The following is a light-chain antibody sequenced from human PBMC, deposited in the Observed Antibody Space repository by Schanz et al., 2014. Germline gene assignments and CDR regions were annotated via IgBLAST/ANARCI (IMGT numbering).Light chain of an antibody. Sequence: QSALTQPASVSGSPGQSITISCTGTSSDVGSYNLVSWYQQHPGKAPKLIIYEGSNRPSGVSNRFSGSKSGNTASLTVSWLQAEDEAVYYCSSYAGSNNLVFGGGTKLTV. V-gene: IGLV2-14*02. CDR2: EGS. J-gene: IGLJ2*01. CDR3: SSYAGSNNLV. CDR1: SSDVGSYNL.